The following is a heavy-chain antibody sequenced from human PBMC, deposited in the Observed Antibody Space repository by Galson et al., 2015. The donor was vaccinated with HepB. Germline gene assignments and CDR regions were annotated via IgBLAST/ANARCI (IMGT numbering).Heavy chain of an antibody. CDR1: GFTFSSYW. V-gene: IGHV3-74*01. J-gene: IGHJ4*02. Sequence: SLRLSCAASGFTFSSYWMHWVRQAPGKGLVWVSRINSDGSSTSYADSVKGRFTISRDNAKNTLYLQMNSLRAEDTAVYYCASPLIEGGYCSSTSCSGRDYWGQGTLVTVSS. CDR3: ASPLIEGGYCSSTSCSGRDY. CDR2: INSDGSST. D-gene: IGHD2-2*01.